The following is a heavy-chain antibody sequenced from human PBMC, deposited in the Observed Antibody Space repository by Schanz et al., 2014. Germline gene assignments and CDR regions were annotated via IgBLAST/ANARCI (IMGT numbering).Heavy chain of an antibody. CDR1: GITFSRHA. J-gene: IGHJ3*02. CDR3: AKCIGWYGRCAFDI. Sequence: VQLVESGGGLVKPGGSLRLSCAASGITFSRHAMSWVRQAPGKGLEWVSAISGSGDNTFYADSVKGRFTIFRDNSKDTLYLQMNSLRDEDTAIYYCAKCIGWYGRCAFDIWGQGTMVTVSS. CDR2: ISGSGDNT. V-gene: IGHV3-23*04. D-gene: IGHD6-19*01.